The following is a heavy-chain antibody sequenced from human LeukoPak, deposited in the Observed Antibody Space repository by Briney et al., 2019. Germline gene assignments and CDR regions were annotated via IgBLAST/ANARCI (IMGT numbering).Heavy chain of an antibody. CDR1: GASISSSKYY. Sequence: SETLSLTCTVSGASISSSKYYWNWIRQPAGKGLEWIGRIYTSGTTDYNPSLKSRITISGDTSKNQFSLKLSSVTAADTAVYFCARERVGVTIDRGFDYWGQGTLVTVSS. CDR2: IYTSGTT. V-gene: IGHV4-61*02. D-gene: IGHD4-11*01. J-gene: IGHJ4*02. CDR3: ARERVGVTIDRGFDY.